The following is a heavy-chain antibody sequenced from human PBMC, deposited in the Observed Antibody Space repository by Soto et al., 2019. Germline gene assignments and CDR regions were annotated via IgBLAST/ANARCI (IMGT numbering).Heavy chain of an antibody. V-gene: IGHV1-24*01. J-gene: IGHJ3*02. CDR2: FDPEDGET. CDR1: GYTLTELS. D-gene: IGHD3-22*01. CDR3: ARGAATKILVVMYDAFEI. Sequence: ASVKVSCKVSGYTLTELSMHWVRQAPGKGLEWMGGFDPEDGETIYAQKFQGRVTISADESTRTAHMELSSLRSEDTAVYYCARGAATKILVVMYDAFEIWGQGTMVTVSS.